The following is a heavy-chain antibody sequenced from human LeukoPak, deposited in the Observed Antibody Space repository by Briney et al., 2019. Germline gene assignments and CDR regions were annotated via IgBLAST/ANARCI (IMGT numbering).Heavy chain of an antibody. Sequence: PGGSLRLSCAASGFTFSSYGMSWVRQAPGKGLEWIGEINHSGSTNYNPSLKSRVTISVDTSKNQFSLKLSSVTAADTAVYYCARESGSYLWRSWLNPWGQGTLVTVSS. CDR3: ARESGSYLWRSWLNP. CDR2: INHSGST. D-gene: IGHD3-16*01. J-gene: IGHJ5*02. CDR1: GFTFSSYG. V-gene: IGHV4-34*01.